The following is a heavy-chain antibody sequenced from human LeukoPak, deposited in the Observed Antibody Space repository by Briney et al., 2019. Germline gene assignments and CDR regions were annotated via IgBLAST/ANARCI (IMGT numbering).Heavy chain of an antibody. V-gene: IGHV4-34*01. CDR1: GGSFSGYY. J-gene: IGHJ3*02. Sequence: SETLSLTCAVYGGSFSGYYWSWIRQPPGKGLEWIGEINHSGSTNYNPSLKSRVTISVDTSKNQFSLKLSSVTAADTAVYYCASLGSGGSGSYYWDAFDIWGQGTMVTVSS. CDR3: ASLGSGGSGSYYWDAFDI. CDR2: INHSGST. D-gene: IGHD1-26*01.